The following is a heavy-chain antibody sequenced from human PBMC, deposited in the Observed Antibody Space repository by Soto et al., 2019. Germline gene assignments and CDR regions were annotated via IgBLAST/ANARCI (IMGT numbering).Heavy chain of an antibody. J-gene: IGHJ5*02. CDR1: GYTFTTYA. CDR3: ARDRLDVDVTVAGFDP. Sequence: QVQLVQSGAEEKRPGASVTVSCKASGYTFTTYAIHWVRQAPGQRLEWMGWINAGNGKTKYSRKFQGSVPITRDTSASTAYMELSSLTSEDTAVYYCARDRLDVDVTVAGFDPWGQGTKVTVSS. D-gene: IGHD6-19*01. V-gene: IGHV1-3*05. CDR2: INAGNGKT.